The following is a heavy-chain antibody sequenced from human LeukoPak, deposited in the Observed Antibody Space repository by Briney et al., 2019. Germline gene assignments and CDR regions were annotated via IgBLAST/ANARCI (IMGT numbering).Heavy chain of an antibody. D-gene: IGHD4-11*01. CDR2: INQDGSQK. J-gene: IGHJ4*02. Sequence: GGTLRLSCSASGLTFSTYWMAWVRQAPGKGLEWVANINQDGSQKKYVHPLKGRFTISRDNDKTPVSLQMNSQRAEDTAVYYCARDRGYSSFDYWGQGTLVSVSS. CDR1: GLTFSTYW. V-gene: IGHV3-7*04. CDR3: ARDRGYSSFDY.